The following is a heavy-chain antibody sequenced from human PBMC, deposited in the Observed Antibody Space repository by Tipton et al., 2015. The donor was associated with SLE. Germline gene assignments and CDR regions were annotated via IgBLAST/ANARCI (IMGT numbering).Heavy chain of an antibody. CDR1: GGSISSYY. CDR2: IYTSGST. D-gene: IGHD3-22*01. V-gene: IGHV4-4*07. Sequence: LRLSCTVSGGSISSYYWSWIRQPAGKGLEWIGRIYTSGSTNYNPTLKSRVTMSVDTSKNQFSLKLSSVTAADTAVYYCARDGRAYYYDSSGYYGAAFDIWGQGTMVTVSS. J-gene: IGHJ3*02. CDR3: ARDGRAYYYDSSGYYGAAFDI.